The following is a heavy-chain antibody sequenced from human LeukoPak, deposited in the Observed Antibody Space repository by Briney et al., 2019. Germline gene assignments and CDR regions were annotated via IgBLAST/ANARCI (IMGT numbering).Heavy chain of an antibody. D-gene: IGHD6-19*01. Sequence: QPGGSLRLSCAASGFTFSSYEMNWVRQAPGKGLEWVAVISYDGSNNYADSVKGRFTISRDNSKNTLYLQMKSLRAEDTAVYYCAKERGETVAGTVYFQHWGQGTLVTVSS. CDR1: GFTFSSYE. CDR2: ISYDGSN. V-gene: IGHV3-30*18. CDR3: AKERGETVAGTVYFQH. J-gene: IGHJ1*01.